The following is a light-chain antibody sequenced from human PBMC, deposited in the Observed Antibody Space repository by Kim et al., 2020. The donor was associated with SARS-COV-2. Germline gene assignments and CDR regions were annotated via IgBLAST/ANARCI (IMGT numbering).Light chain of an antibody. J-gene: IGLJ3*02. CDR2: KDS. V-gene: IGLV3-9*01. CDR1: DIQTKN. CDR3: QVWDSGTWV. Sequence: SDARGQTASPTCGGNDIQTKNVPWYRQEPGQAPVLVMYKDSKRPSGIPSRFSGYNSGNTATLSISRAQASDEADYYCQVWDSGTWVFGGGTQLTVL.